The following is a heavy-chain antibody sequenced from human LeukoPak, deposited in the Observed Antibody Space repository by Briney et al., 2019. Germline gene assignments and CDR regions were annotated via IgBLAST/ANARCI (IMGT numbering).Heavy chain of an antibody. D-gene: IGHD3-10*01. Sequence: SETLSLTCTVSGGSISSGSYYWSWIRQPAGKGLEWIGRIYTSGSTNYNPSLKSRVTISVDTSKNQFSLKLSSVTAADTAVYYCARGGRTGITMADWGQGTLVTVSS. CDR2: IYTSGST. CDR1: GGSISSGSYY. CDR3: ARGGRTGITMAD. V-gene: IGHV4-61*02. J-gene: IGHJ4*02.